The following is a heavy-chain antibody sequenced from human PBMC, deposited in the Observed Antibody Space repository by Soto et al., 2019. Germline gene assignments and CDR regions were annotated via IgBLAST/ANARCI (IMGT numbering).Heavy chain of an antibody. J-gene: IGHJ3*02. CDR1: GFTFSSYA. CDR3: AKAVDYIWGSYRSPHAFDI. D-gene: IGHD3-16*02. V-gene: IGHV3-23*01. Sequence: EGSLRLSCAASGFTFSSYAMSWVRQAPGKGLEWVSAISGSGGSTYYADSVKGRFTISRDNSKNTLYLQMNSLRAEDTAVYYCAKAVDYIWGSYRSPHAFDIWGQGTMVTVSS. CDR2: ISGSGGST.